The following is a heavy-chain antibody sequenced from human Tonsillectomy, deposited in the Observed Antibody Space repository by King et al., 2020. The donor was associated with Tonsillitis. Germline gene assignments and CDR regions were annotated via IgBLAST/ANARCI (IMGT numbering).Heavy chain of an antibody. Sequence: QLQESGPGLVKPSQTLSLICTVSRGSISSGTYYWNWIRQPAGKGLEWIGRIYTSGSTNYNPSLKSRLTMSIDASKNIFSLKLSSVTAAYTAVYYCARGRYYNDRSGLSLPFDFWGQGTLVTVSS. CDR1: RGSISSGTYY. J-gene: IGHJ4*02. D-gene: IGHD3-22*01. CDR2: IYTSGST. V-gene: IGHV4-61*02. CDR3: ARGRYYNDRSGLSLPFDF.